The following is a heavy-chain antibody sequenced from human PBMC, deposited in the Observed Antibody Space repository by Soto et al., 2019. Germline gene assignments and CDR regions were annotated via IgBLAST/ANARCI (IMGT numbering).Heavy chain of an antibody. Sequence: SETLSLTCTVSGGSISSYYGSWIRQPPGKGLEWIGYIYYSGSTNYNPSLKSRVTISVETSKNQFSLKLSSVTAADTAVYFCARVITMVRGVYYYGMDVWGRGTTVTVSS. V-gene: IGHV4-59*01. D-gene: IGHD3-10*01. CDR3: ARVITMVRGVYYYGMDV. CDR1: GGSISSYY. J-gene: IGHJ6*02. CDR2: IYYSGST.